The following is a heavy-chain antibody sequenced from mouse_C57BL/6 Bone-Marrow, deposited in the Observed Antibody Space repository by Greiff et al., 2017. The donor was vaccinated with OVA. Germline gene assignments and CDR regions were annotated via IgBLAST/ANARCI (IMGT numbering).Heavy chain of an antibody. D-gene: IGHD2-2*01. CDR3: SEDSAVYYCTRPGYDEGFDV. CDR1: YTFSRRVH. Sequence: QVQLQQSGPELARPWASVKISCQAFYTFSRRVHFAIRDTNYWMQWVKQRPGQGLEWIGAIYPGNGDTSYNQKFKGKAILTADKSSSTAYMELRSLTSEDSAVYYCTRPGYDEGFDVWGTGTTVTVSS. J-gene: IGHJ1*03. CDR2: GQGLEWIG. V-gene: IGHV1-87*01.